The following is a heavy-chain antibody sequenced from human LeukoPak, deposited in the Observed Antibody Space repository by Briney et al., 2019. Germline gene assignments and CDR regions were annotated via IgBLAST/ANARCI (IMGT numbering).Heavy chain of an antibody. V-gene: IGHV3-21*01. J-gene: IGHJ4*02. D-gene: IGHD4-11*01. CDR2: ISSSSSYI. CDR1: GFTFSSYS. Sequence: GGSLRLSCAASGFTFSSYSMNWVRQAPEKGLEWVSSISSSSSYIYYADSVKGRFTISRDNAKNSLYVQMNSLRAEDTAVYYCARDPYSGLFDSWGQGTLVTVSS. CDR3: ARDPYSGLFDS.